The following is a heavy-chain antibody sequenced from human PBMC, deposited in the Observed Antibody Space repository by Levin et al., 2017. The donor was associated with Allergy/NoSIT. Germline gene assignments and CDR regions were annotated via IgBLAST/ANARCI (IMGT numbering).Heavy chain of an antibody. CDR1: GYTFTSYD. V-gene: IGHV1-8*01. CDR2: MNPNSGNT. J-gene: IGHJ6*02. Sequence: ASVKVSCKASGYTFTSYDINWVRQATGQGLEWMGWMNPNSGNTGYAQKFQGRVTMTRNTSISTAYMELSSLRSEDTAVYYCARDYGEVFLLGTETYGMDVWGQGTTVTVSS. D-gene: IGHD4-17*01. CDR3: ARDYGEVFLLGTETYGMDV.